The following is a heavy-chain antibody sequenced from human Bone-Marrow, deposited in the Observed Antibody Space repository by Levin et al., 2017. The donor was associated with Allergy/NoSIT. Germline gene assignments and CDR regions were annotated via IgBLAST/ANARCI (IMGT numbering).Heavy chain of an antibody. D-gene: IGHD3-22*01. CDR1: GYTLTELS. CDR3: ATGPPYYYVSSGYPLDY. CDR2: FDPEDGET. Sequence: ASVKVSCKVSGYTLTELSMHWVRQAPGKGLEWMGGFDPEDGETIYAQKFQGRVTMTEDTSTDTAYMELSSLRSEDTAVYYCATGPPYYYVSSGYPLDYWGQGTLVTVSS. J-gene: IGHJ4*02. V-gene: IGHV1-24*01.